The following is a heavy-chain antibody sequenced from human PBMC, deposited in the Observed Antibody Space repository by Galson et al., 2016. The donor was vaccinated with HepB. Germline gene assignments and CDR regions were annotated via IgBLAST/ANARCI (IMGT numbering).Heavy chain of an antibody. CDR3: ADQNWFDP. Sequence: SETLSLTCLVSGGSISRSIHYWGWIRQPPGKGPEWIGSIFSSGSTHYNPSLESRVTISVDTSKNQFSLKLSSLRSEDTAVYYCADQNWFDPWGQGTLVTVSS. J-gene: IGHJ5*02. V-gene: IGHV4-39*07. CDR2: IFSSGST. D-gene: IGHD2-2*01. CDR1: GGSISRSIHY.